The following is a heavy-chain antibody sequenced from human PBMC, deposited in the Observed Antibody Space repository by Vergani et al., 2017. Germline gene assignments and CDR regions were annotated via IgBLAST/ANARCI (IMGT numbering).Heavy chain of an antibody. CDR3: AREFCGGDCYSYYYYYYGMDV. J-gene: IGHJ6*02. D-gene: IGHD2-21*02. CDR1: GYTFTSYG. CDR2: ISPYNGNT. V-gene: IGHV1-18*04. Sequence: QVQLVQSGAEVKKPGAPVKVSCKASGYTFTSYGISWVRQAPGQGLEWRGGISPYNGNTNYAQKLQGRVTMTTDTSTSTADVELRSLRSDDTAVYYCAREFCGGDCYSYYYYYYGMDVWGQGTTVTVSS.